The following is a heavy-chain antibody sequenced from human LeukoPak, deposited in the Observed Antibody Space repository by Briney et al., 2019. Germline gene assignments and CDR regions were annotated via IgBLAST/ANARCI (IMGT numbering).Heavy chain of an antibody. CDR2: ISGSGGST. CDR3: AKDDRWLQFCC. Sequence: GGSLRLSCAASGFTFSSYGMSWVRQAPGKGLEWVSAISGSGGSTYYADSVKGRFTISRDNSKNTLYLQMNSLRAEDTAVYYCAKDDRWLQFCCWGQGTLVTVSA. J-gene: IGHJ4*02. D-gene: IGHD5-24*01. V-gene: IGHV3-23*01. CDR1: GFTFSSYG.